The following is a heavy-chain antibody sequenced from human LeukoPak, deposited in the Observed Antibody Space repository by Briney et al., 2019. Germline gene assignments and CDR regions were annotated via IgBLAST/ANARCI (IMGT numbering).Heavy chain of an antibody. CDR2: INSDGSST. CDR1: GFTFSSYW. V-gene: IGHV3-74*01. CDR3: ARGVADSSGYYYFDF. D-gene: IGHD3-22*01. Sequence: GGSLRLSCAASGFTFSSYWMHWVRQAPGKGLVWVSRINSDGSSTSYADSVKGRFTISRDNAKNTLYLQMNSLRAEDTAVYYCARGVADSSGYYYFDFWGQGTLVTVSS. J-gene: IGHJ4*02.